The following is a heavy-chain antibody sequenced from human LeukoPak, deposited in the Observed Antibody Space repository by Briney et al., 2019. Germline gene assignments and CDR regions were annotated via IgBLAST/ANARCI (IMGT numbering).Heavy chain of an antibody. CDR2: ISSSRTYI. Sequence: GGSLRLSCAASGSTFSSYTMNWVRQAPGKGLEWVSSISSSRTYIYYADSVKGRFTISRDNAKNSLSLQMLSLRAEDTAVYSCARDKYSSSWGQGTLVTVSS. CDR3: ARDKYSSS. J-gene: IGHJ4*02. V-gene: IGHV3-21*01. D-gene: IGHD6-13*01. CDR1: GSTFSSYT.